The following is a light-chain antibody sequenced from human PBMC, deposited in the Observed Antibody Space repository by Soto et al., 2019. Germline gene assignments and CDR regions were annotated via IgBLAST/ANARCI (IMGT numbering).Light chain of an antibody. CDR2: GNS. Sequence: QSVLTQSPSASGTPGQRVTMSCSGSRSNIGAGYDVHWYQQLPGTAPKLLIYGNSNRPSGVPDRFSGSKSGTSASLAITGLQAEDEADYYCQSYDSSLSVVFGGGTQLTVL. CDR3: QSYDSSLSVV. J-gene: IGLJ2*01. CDR1: RSNIGAGYD. V-gene: IGLV1-40*01.